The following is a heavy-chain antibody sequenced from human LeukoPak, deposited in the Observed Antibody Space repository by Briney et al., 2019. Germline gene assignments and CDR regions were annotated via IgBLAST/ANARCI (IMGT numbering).Heavy chain of an antibody. Sequence: GGSLRLSCAASGFTLSSYAMSWVRQAPGKGLEWVANIKQDGSEKYYVDSVKGRFTISRDNAKNSLYLQMNSLRAEDTAVYYCARAYEYDAFDIWGQGTMVTVSS. CDR1: GFTLSSYA. CDR3: ARAYEYDAFDI. V-gene: IGHV3-7*01. CDR2: IKQDGSEK. J-gene: IGHJ3*02. D-gene: IGHD3-3*01.